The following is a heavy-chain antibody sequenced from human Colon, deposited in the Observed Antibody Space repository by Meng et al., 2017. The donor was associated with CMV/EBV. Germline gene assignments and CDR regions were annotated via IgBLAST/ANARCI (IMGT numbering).Heavy chain of an antibody. CDR3: ARDRGIVY. Sequence: GESLKISCAASGFRFDDFAMSWVRQVPGKGLEWVAGIDWNGGTTQYSESVKGRFTVSRDNAKNSLYLQMNSLRAEDTAVYYCARDRGIVYWGQGTLVTVSS. V-gene: IGHV3-20*04. CDR2: IDWNGGTT. D-gene: IGHD3-10*01. CDR1: GFRFDDFA. J-gene: IGHJ4*02.